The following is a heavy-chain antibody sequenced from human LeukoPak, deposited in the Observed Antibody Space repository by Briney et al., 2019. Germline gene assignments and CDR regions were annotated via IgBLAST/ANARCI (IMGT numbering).Heavy chain of an antibody. Sequence: ASVTVSCKASGYTFTSYGISWVRQAPGQGLEWMGWISAYNGNTNYAQKLQGRVTMTTDTSTSTAYMELRSLRSDDTAVYYCAREYYYDSSGYHEGAFDIWGQGTMVTVPS. CDR1: GYTFTSYG. D-gene: IGHD3-22*01. CDR2: ISAYNGNT. V-gene: IGHV1-18*01. J-gene: IGHJ3*02. CDR3: AREYYYDSSGYHEGAFDI.